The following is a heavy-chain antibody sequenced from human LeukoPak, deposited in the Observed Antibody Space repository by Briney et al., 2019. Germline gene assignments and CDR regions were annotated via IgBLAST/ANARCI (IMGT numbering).Heavy chain of an antibody. CDR2: IGTAGDT. Sequence: PGGSLRPSCAASGFTFSSYDMHWVRQATGKGLEWVSAIGTAGDTYYPGSVKGRFTISRENAKNSLYLQVNSLRAGDTAVYYCAREAAGHFDYWGQGTLVTVSS. V-gene: IGHV3-13*01. CDR1: GFTFSSYD. D-gene: IGHD6-13*01. J-gene: IGHJ4*02. CDR3: AREAAGHFDY.